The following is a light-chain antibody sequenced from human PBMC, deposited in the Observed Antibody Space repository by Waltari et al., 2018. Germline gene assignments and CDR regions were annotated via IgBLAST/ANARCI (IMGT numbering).Light chain of an antibody. CDR1: QGISSW. Sequence: DIQMTQSPSSVSASVGDRDTITCRASQGISSWLDWYQQKPGKAPKLLIYTASSLQSGVPSRFSGNGSGTDFTLTISSLQPEDFATYYCQQANSFPLTFGGGTKVEIK. V-gene: IGKV1-12*01. CDR3: QQANSFPLT. J-gene: IGKJ4*01. CDR2: TAS.